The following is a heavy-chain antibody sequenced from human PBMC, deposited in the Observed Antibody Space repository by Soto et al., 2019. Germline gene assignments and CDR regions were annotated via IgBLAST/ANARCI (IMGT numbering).Heavy chain of an antibody. CDR2: ISSSGSTI. CDR3: AREGWTYYFDY. D-gene: IGHD3-3*01. CDR1: GFTFSDYY. V-gene: IGHV3-11*01. J-gene: IGHJ4*02. Sequence: QVQLVESGGGLVKPGGSLRLSCAASGFTFSDYYMSWIRQAPGKGLEWVSYISSSGSTIYYADSVKGRFTISRDNAKNSLYLXXXXXXAEDTAVYYCAREGWTYYFDYWGQGTLVTVSS.